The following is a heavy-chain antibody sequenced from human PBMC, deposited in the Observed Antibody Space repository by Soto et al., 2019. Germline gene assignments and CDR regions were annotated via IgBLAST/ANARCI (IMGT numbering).Heavy chain of an antibody. CDR1: GGSISSSSYY. CDR2: IYYSGST. D-gene: IGHD1-26*01. J-gene: IGHJ5*02. V-gene: IGHV4-39*01. CDR3: ARVRGGSYYHWFDP. Sequence: SETLSLTCTVSGGSISSSSYYWGWIRQPPGKGLEWIGSIYYSGSTYYNPSLKSRVTISVDTSKNQFSLKLSSVTAADTAVYYCARVRGGSYYHWFDPWGQGTLVTVSS.